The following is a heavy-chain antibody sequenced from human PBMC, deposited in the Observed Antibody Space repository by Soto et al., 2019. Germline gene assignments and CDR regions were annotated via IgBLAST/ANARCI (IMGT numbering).Heavy chain of an antibody. CDR3: ARGVVVAATYSYAFDI. V-gene: IGHV4-39*01. J-gene: IGHJ3*02. Sequence: SETLSLTCTVSGGSISSSSYYWGWIRQPPGKGLERIGSIYYSGSTYYNPSLKSRVTISVDTSKNQFSLKLSSVTAADTAVYYCARGVVVAATYSYAFDIWGQGTMVTVSS. CDR2: IYYSGST. CDR1: GGSISSSSYY. D-gene: IGHD2-15*01.